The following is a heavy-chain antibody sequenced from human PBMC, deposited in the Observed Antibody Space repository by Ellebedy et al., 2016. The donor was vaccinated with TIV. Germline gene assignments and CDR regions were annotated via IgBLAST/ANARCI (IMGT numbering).Heavy chain of an antibody. J-gene: IGHJ5*02. D-gene: IGHD6-19*01. CDR3: ARMRGVAGPRWFDP. CDR2: VNHRRTI. Sequence: MPSETLSLTCLVSGGSFTNAHLSWIRQSPWQGLEWIGYVNHRRTIKYNSSLRSRVTISIDTSKNQFSLTVTSVTAADTAVYFCARMRGVAGPRWFDPWGPGTQVIVSS. CDR1: GGSFTNAH. V-gene: IGHV4-59*08.